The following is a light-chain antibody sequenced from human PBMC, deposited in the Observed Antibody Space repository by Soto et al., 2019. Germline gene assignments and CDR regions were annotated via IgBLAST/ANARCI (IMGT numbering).Light chain of an antibody. CDR2: KAS. V-gene: IGKV1-5*03. Sequence: DIQMTQSPSTLSASVGDTVTITCRASQSLSYWLAWYQQKPGQAPKLLIHKASTFESGVPSRFSGSGSRTEFTLTISSLQPDDFATFYCQQYDRFPYTFGQGTKLEIK. J-gene: IGKJ2*01. CDR1: QSLSYW. CDR3: QQYDRFPYT.